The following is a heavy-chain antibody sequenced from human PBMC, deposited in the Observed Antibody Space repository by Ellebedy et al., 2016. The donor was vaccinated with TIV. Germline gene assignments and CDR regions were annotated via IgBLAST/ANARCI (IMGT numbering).Heavy chain of an antibody. V-gene: IGHV4-31*03. CDR2: IYYSGST. D-gene: IGHD2-15*01. CDR3: ARGWEAAKVDY. CDR1: GGSISSGGYY. J-gene: IGHJ4*02. Sequence: SETLSLTXTVSGGSISSGGYYWSWIRQHPGKGLEWIGYIYYSGSTYYNPSLKSRVTISVDTSKNQFSLKLSSVTAADTAVYYRARGWEAAKVDYWGQGTLVTVSS.